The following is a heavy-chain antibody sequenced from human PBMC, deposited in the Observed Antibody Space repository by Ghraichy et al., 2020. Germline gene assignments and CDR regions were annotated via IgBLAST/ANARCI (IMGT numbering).Heavy chain of an antibody. CDR3: AREDHDYYDSSGYYYVIDI. Sequence: GGSLRLSCAASGFTFSSYWMSWVRQAPGKGLEWVANIKQDGSEKYYVDSVKGRFTISRDNAKNSLYLQMNSLRAEDTAVYYCAREDHDYYDSSGYYYVIDIWGQGTMVTVSS. V-gene: IGHV3-7*01. CDR2: IKQDGSEK. J-gene: IGHJ3*02. CDR1: GFTFSSYW. D-gene: IGHD3-22*01.